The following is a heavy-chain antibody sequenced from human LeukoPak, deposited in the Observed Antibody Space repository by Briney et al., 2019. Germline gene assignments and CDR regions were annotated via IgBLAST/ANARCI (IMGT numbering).Heavy chain of an antibody. V-gene: IGHV3-21*01. CDR3: ARGNWNDEGFFDY. CDR2: ISERSDYI. CDR1: GFTFSSYN. J-gene: IGHJ4*02. Sequence: GGSLRLSCAASGFTFSSYNMNWVRQAPGKGLEWVSSISERSDYIYYADSMKGRFSISRDNANNSLYLLMNSLRAEDTAIYYCARGNWNDEGFFDYWGQGILVTVSS. D-gene: IGHD1-1*01.